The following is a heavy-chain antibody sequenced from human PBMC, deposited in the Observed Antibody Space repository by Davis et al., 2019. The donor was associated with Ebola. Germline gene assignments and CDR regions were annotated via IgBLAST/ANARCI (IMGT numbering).Heavy chain of an antibody. J-gene: IGHJ4*02. CDR3: ARPRYSGYYAFDY. CDR2: INAGNGNT. V-gene: IGHV1-3*01. D-gene: IGHD1-26*01. Sequence: AASVKVSCKASGYTFTSYGISWVRQAPGQGLEWMGWINAGNGNTKYSQKFQGRVTITRDTSASTAYMELSSLRSEDTAAYYCARPRYSGYYAFDYWGQGTLVTVSS. CDR1: GYTFTSYG.